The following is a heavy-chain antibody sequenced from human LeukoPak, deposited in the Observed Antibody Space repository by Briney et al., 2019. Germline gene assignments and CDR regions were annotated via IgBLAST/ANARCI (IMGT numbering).Heavy chain of an antibody. CDR1: GFTFGSYS. V-gene: IGHV3-74*01. CDR2: INSDGSST. J-gene: IGHJ6*03. CDR3: TKDVVGASSLYYYSMDV. Sequence: GGSLRLSCAASGFTFGSYSMTWVRQAPGKGLVWVSRINSDGSSTSYADSVKGRFTISRDNAKNTLYLQMNSLRAEDTAVYYCTKDVVGASSLYYYSMDVWGTGTTVTISS. D-gene: IGHD1-26*01.